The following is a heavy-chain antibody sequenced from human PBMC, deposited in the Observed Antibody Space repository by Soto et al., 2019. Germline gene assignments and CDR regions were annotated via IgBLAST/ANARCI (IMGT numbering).Heavy chain of an antibody. CDR1: GFTFSNYA. D-gene: IGHD3-3*01. CDR2: ISYDGGTK. J-gene: IGHJ4*02. Sequence: GGSLRLSCAASGFTFSNYAMHWVRQAPGKGLEWVTIISYDGGTKYYTDSVKGRFTISRDNSKNTLYLQMNSLRPEDTAVYYCARAPKRFLEWLSSDYWGLGTLVTVSS. CDR3: ARAPKRFLEWLSSDY. V-gene: IGHV3-30-3*01.